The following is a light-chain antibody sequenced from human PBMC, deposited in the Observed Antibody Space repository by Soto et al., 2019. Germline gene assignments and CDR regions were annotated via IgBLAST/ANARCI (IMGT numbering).Light chain of an antibody. Sequence: QSVLTQPPSVSGAPGQRVTISCTGSSSNIGAGYDVHWYQQLPGTAPKLLISGNSNRPSGVPDRFSGSKSGTSASLAITWLQAEDEADYYCQSYDSSLSGSLFGGGTKLTVL. V-gene: IGLV1-40*01. CDR3: QSYDSSLSGSL. CDR2: GNS. J-gene: IGLJ2*01. CDR1: SSNIGAGYD.